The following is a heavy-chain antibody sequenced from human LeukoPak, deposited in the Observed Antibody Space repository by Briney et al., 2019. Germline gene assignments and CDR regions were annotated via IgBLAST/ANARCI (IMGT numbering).Heavy chain of an antibody. CDR1: GFTFSSYG. CDR3: AKDFYGSGSWLDAFDI. CDR2: ISYDGSNK. Sequence: RRSLRLSCAASGFTFSSYGMHWVRQAPGKGLEWVAVISYDGSNKYYADSVKGRFTISRDNSKNTLYLQMNSLRAEDTAVYYCAKDFYGSGSWLDAFDIWGQGTMVTVSS. V-gene: IGHV3-30*18. D-gene: IGHD3-10*01. J-gene: IGHJ3*02.